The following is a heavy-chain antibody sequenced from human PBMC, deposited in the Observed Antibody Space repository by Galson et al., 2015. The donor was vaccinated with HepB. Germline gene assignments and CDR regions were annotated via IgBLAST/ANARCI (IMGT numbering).Heavy chain of an antibody. D-gene: IGHD4-11*01. Sequence: CKASGGTFSSYAISWVRQAPGQGLEWMGGIIPIFGTANYAQKFQGRVTITADESTSTAYMELSSLRSEDTAVYYCAKTYSNGFDYWGQGTLVTVSS. CDR1: GGTFSSYA. CDR3: AKTYSNGFDY. CDR2: IIPIFGTA. J-gene: IGHJ4*02. V-gene: IGHV1-69*01.